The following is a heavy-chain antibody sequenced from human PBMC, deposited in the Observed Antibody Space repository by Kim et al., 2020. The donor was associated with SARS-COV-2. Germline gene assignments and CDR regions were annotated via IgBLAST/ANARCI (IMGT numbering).Heavy chain of an antibody. CDR1: GFTFSSYG. Sequence: GGSLRLSCAASGFTFSSYGMHWVRQAPGKGLEWVAVIWYDGSNKYYADSVKGRFTISRDNSKNTLYLQMNSLRAEDTAVYYCARDVEGAQRRGSSSGWYDTAPWIRKPDYYYGMDVWGQGTTVTVSS. CDR2: IWYDGSNK. CDR3: ARDVEGAQRRGSSSGWYDTAPWIRKPDYYYGMDV. D-gene: IGHD6-19*01. J-gene: IGHJ6*02. V-gene: IGHV3-33*01.